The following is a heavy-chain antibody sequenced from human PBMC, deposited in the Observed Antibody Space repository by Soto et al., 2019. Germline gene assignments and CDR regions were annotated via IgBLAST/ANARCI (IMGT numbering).Heavy chain of an antibody. CDR1: GGSVSSGRYY. CDR3: ARVPDY. D-gene: IGHD2-2*01. Sequence: TSETLSLTCTFSGGSVSSGRYYWSGIRQPPGKGLEWIGYIYNSGSTTYNPSLKSRVTISVDTSKNQFSLKLSSVTAADTALYYCARVPDYWGQGILVTVSS. V-gene: IGHV4-61*01. CDR2: IYNSGST. J-gene: IGHJ4*02.